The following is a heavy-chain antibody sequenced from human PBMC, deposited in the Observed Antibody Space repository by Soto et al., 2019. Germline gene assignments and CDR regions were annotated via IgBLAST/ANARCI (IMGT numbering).Heavy chain of an antibody. CDR1: GYTFTSYA. Sequence: ASLKLSCKASGYTFTSYAIHWVRQAPGQRLEWMGWINAGNGNTKYSQKFQGRVTITRDTSASTAYMELSSLRSEDTAVYYCARDPQRYYYDSSGYYQGGMDVWGQGTTVTVSS. V-gene: IGHV1-3*01. D-gene: IGHD3-22*01. CDR2: INAGNGNT. J-gene: IGHJ6*02. CDR3: ARDPQRYYYDSSGYYQGGMDV.